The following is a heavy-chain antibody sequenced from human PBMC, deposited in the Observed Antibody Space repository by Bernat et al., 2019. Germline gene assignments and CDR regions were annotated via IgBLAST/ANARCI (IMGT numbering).Heavy chain of an antibody. CDR1: GFTFSGSA. CDR3: TTQAMVQGVVFDY. D-gene: IGHD3-10*01. V-gene: IGHV3-73*02. J-gene: IGHJ4*02. CDR2: IRSKANSYAT. Sequence: EVQLVESGGGLVQPGGSLKLSCAASGFTFSGSAMHWVRQASGKGLEWVGRIRSKANSYATAYAASVKGRLTISRDDSKNTAYLQMNSLKTEDTAVYYCTTQAMVQGVVFDYWGQGTLVTVSS.